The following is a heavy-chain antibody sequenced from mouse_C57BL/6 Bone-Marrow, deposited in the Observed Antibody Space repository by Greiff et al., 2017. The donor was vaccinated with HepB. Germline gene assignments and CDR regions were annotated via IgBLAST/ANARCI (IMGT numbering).Heavy chain of an antibody. CDR3: ARRGFAY. CDR1: GYTFSDYG. CDR2: ICSGDSAI. J-gene: IGHJ3*01. V-gene: IGHV5-17*01. Sequence: EVQLLESGGGLVKPGGSLKISCTASGYTFSDYGMNWVRQAPEKGLEWVAYICSGDSAIYYADKVKGRDTITRDNAKSTVFLQMTSLRSEDTAMYYCARRGFAYGGQGTLVTVSA.